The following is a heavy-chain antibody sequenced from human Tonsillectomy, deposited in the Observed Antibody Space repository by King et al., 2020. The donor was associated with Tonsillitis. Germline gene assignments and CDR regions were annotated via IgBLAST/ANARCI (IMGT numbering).Heavy chain of an antibody. J-gene: IGHJ4*02. CDR2: IYYSGST. CDR1: GGSISSGGYY. D-gene: IGHD5-18*01. CDR3: ARDEPADSYGTSYFDY. Sequence: QLQESGPGLVKPSQTLSLTCTVSGGSISSGGYYWSWIRQHPGKGLEWIGYIYYSGSTYYNPSLKSRVTISVDTSKNQFSLKLSSVPAADPAVYYCARDEPADSYGTSYFDYWGQGTLVTVSS. V-gene: IGHV4-31*03.